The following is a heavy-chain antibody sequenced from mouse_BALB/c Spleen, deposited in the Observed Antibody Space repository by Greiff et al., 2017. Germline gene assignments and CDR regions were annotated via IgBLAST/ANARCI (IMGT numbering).Heavy chain of an antibody. CDR2: IWAGGSS. D-gene: IGHD1-1*01. CDR1: GFSLTSYG. J-gene: IGHJ1*01. CDR3: ARESTRFYGWYFDV. Sequence: VKLQESGPGLVAPSQSLSITCTVSGFSLTSYGVHWVRQPPGKGLEWLGVIWAGGSSNYNSALMSRLSISKDNYKSQVFLKMNSLQTDDTAMYYCARESTRFYGWYFDVWGAGTTVTVSS. V-gene: IGHV2-9*02.